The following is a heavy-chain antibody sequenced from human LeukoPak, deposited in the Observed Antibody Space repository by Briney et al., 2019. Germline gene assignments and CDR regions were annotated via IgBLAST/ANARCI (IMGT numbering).Heavy chain of an antibody. CDR2: ISGSGGST. V-gene: IGHV3-23*01. CDR3: AKSARRLREIWYFDY. Sequence: GGSLSLSCAASGFTFSSYAMSWVRQAPGKGLEWVSAISGSGGSTYYADSVKGRFTISRDNSKNTLYLQMNSLRAEDTAVYHCAKSARRLREIWYFDYWGQGTLVTVSS. D-gene: IGHD4-17*01. J-gene: IGHJ4*02. CDR1: GFTFSSYA.